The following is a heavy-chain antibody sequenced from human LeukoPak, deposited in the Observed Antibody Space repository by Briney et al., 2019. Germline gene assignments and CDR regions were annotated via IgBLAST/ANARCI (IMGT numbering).Heavy chain of an antibody. CDR3: AKDFLRNMVLGFDY. V-gene: IGHV3-23*01. D-gene: IGHD3-10*01. J-gene: IGHJ4*02. CDR1: GFAFASFA. Sequence: GGSLRLSCAASGFAFASFALSWVRQAPGKGLEWVSTITGSGGNTYYADSVKGRFTISRDNSKNTLYLQMNSLRAEDTAVFYCAKDFLRNMVLGFDYWGQGTLVTVSS. CDR2: ITGSGGNT.